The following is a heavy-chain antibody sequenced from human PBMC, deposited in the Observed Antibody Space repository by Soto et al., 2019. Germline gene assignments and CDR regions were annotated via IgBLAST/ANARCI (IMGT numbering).Heavy chain of an antibody. CDR1: GGTFSSYT. V-gene: IGHV1-69*08. J-gene: IGHJ3*02. Sequence: QVQLVQSGAEVKKPGSSVKVSCKASGGTFSSYTISWVRQAPGQGLEWMGRIIPILGIANYAQKFQGRVTITADKXXSXAXXELSSLRSEDTAVYYCARERYCGGDCYARDDAFDIWGQGTMVTVSS. CDR2: IIPILGIA. CDR3: ARERYCGGDCYARDDAFDI. D-gene: IGHD2-21*02.